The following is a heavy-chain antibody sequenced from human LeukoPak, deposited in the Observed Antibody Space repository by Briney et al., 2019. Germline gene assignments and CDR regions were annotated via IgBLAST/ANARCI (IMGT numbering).Heavy chain of an antibody. Sequence: GRSLRLSCAASGFTFSSYGMHWVRQAPGKGLEWVAVISYDGSNKYYADSVKGRFTISRDNSKNTLYLQMNSLRAEDTAVYYCAKGYYYDSSGYFDYWGQGTLVTVSS. CDR1: GFTFSSYG. V-gene: IGHV3-30*18. D-gene: IGHD3-22*01. J-gene: IGHJ4*02. CDR2: ISYDGSNK. CDR3: AKGYYYDSSGYFDY.